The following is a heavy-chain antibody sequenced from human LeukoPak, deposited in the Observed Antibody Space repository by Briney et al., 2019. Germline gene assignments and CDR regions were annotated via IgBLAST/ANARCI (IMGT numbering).Heavy chain of an antibody. Sequence: ASVKVSCKASGYTFTGYYMHWVRQAPGQGLEWMGWINPNSGGTNYAQKFQGRVTTTRDTSISTAYMELSRLRSDDTAVYYCARAPPLLLWFGELMGDSPFDIWGQGTMVTVSS. CDR2: INPNSGGT. D-gene: IGHD3-10*01. CDR1: GYTFTGYY. V-gene: IGHV1-2*02. J-gene: IGHJ3*02. CDR3: ARAPPLLLWFGELMGDSPFDI.